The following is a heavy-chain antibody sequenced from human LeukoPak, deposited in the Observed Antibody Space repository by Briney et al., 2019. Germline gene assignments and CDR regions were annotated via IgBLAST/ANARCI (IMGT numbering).Heavy chain of an antibody. Sequence: ASVKVSCKASGYTFTGYYMHWVRQAPGQGLEWMGWINPNSGGTNYAQKFQGRVTMTRDTSISTAYMELSRLRSDDTAVYYCARQEDYYDSSGPPNYWGQGTLVTVSS. D-gene: IGHD3-22*01. CDR3: ARQEDYYDSSGPPNY. V-gene: IGHV1-2*02. CDR1: GYTFTGYY. CDR2: INPNSGGT. J-gene: IGHJ4*02.